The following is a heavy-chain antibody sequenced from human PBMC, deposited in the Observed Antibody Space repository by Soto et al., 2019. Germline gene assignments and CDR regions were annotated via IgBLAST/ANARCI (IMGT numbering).Heavy chain of an antibody. Sequence: SETLSLACAVYGGSFSGYYWSWIRQPPGKGLEWIGEINHSGSTNYNPSLKSRVTISVDTAKNQFSLKLSSVTAADTAVYYCARGSTIFGVVIRLDYWGQGTLVTVSS. D-gene: IGHD3-3*01. V-gene: IGHV4-34*01. J-gene: IGHJ4*02. CDR3: ARGSTIFGVVIRLDY. CDR1: GGSFSGYY. CDR2: INHSGST.